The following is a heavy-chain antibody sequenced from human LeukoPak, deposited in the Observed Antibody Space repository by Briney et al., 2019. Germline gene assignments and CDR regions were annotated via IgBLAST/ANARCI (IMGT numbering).Heavy chain of an antibody. V-gene: IGHV1-18*01. J-gene: IGHJ4*02. D-gene: IGHD3-10*01. CDR2: ISAYNGNT. CDR1: GYTFTSYG. CDR3: ARDTYYYGSGSYPQDY. Sequence: GASVKVSCKASGYTFTSYGISWVRQAPGQGLEWMGWISAYNGNTNYAQKLQGRVTMTTDTSTSTAYMELRSLRSDDTAVYYCARDTYYYGSGSYPQDYWGQGTLVTVSS.